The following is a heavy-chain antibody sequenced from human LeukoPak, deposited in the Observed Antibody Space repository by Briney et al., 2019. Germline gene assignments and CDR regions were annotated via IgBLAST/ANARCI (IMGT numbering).Heavy chain of an antibody. CDR1: GGSFSGYY. J-gene: IGHJ4*02. CDR2: IYYSGST. Sequence: PSETLSLTCAVYGGSFSGYYWSWIRQPPGKGLEWIGYIYYSGSTYYNPSLKSRVTISVDTSKNQFSLKLSSVTAADTAVYYCARNDYSKGLDYWGQGTLVTVSS. D-gene: IGHD4-11*01. CDR3: ARNDYSKGLDY. V-gene: IGHV4-34*01.